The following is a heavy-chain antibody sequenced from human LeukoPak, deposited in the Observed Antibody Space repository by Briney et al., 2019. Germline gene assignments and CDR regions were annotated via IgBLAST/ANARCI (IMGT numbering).Heavy chain of an antibody. CDR3: ARSPVTTIYWYFGL. V-gene: IGHV4-4*07. CDR2: IYSSGST. CDR1: GGSISDYY. J-gene: IGHJ2*01. Sequence: SETLSLTCTVSGGSISDYYWSWIRQPAGKGLEWIGRIYSSGSTNYNPSLRGRVTMSLDTSTNHLSLRLYSVTAADTAVYYCARSPVTTIYWYFGLWGRGTLVTVSS. D-gene: IGHD4-17*01.